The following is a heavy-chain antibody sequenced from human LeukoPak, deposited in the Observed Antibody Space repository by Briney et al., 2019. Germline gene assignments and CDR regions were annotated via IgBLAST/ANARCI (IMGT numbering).Heavy chain of an antibody. V-gene: IGHV4-34*03. CDR1: GGSFSGYY. CDR2: IYYSGST. Sequence: ASETLSLTCAVYGGSFSGYYWSWIRQPPGKGLEWIGSIYYSGSTYYNPSLKSRVTISVDTSKNQFSLKLSSVTAADTAVYYSWVVAATGAYYYYYMDVWGKGTTVTVSS. J-gene: IGHJ6*03. CDR3: WVVAATGAYYYYYMDV. D-gene: IGHD2-15*01.